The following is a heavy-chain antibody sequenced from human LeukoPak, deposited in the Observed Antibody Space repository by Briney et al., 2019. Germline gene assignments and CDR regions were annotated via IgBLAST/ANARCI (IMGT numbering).Heavy chain of an antibody. Sequence: GGSLRLSCAASGFTFSSYAMSWVRQAPGKGLEWVSAISSGGGSTFYADSVEGRFTISRDNSKNTLYLQMNSLRAEDTAVYYCAKEASDYYDSSGYSEDAFDIWGQGTMVTVSS. J-gene: IGHJ3*02. CDR2: ISSGGGST. CDR1: GFTFSSYA. CDR3: AKEASDYYDSSGYSEDAFDI. D-gene: IGHD3-22*01. V-gene: IGHV3-23*01.